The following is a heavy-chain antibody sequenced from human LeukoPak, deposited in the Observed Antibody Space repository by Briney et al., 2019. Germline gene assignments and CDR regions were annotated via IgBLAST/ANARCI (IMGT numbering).Heavy chain of an antibody. CDR3: TRERTLFPGDSSGYFDY. J-gene: IGHJ4*02. CDR2: INHSGST. V-gene: IGHV4-34*01. D-gene: IGHD3-22*01. Sequence: SETLSLTCAVYGGSFSGYYWSWIRQPPGKGLEWIGEINHSGSTNYNPSLKSRVTISVDTSKNQFSLKLSSVTAADTAVYYCTRERTLFPGDSSGYFDYWGQGTLVTVSS. CDR1: GGSFSGYY.